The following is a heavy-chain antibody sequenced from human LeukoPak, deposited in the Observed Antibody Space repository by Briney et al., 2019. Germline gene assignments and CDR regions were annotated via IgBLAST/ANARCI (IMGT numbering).Heavy chain of an antibody. CDR3: ARVLPPTYDSSGYYPYYYYGMDV. J-gene: IGHJ6*02. V-gene: IGHV1-69*13. D-gene: IGHD3-22*01. CDR1: GGTFSSYA. CDR2: IIPIFGTA. Sequence: SVKVSCKASGGTFSSYAISWVRQAPGQGLEWMGGIIPIFGTANYAQKFQGRVTVTADESTSTAYMELSSLRSEDTAVYYCARVLPPTYDSSGYYPYYYYGMDVWGQGTTVTVSS.